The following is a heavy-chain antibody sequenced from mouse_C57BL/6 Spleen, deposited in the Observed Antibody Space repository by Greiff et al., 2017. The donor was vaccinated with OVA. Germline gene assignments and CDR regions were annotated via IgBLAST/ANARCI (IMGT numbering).Heavy chain of an antibody. CDR1: GYTFTSYG. J-gene: IGHJ3*01. V-gene: IGHV1-81*01. CDR2: IYPRSGNT. CDR3: ARRGGTDFPFAY. Sequence: QVQLKESGAELARPGASVKLSCKASGYTFTSYGISWVKQRTGQGLEWIGEIYPRSGNTYYNEKFKGKATLTADKSSSTAYMELRSLTSEDSAVYFCARRGGTDFPFAYWGQGTLVTVSA. D-gene: IGHD4-1*01.